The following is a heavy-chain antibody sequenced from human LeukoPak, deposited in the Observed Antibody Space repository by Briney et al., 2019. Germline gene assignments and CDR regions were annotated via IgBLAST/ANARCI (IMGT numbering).Heavy chain of an antibody. J-gene: IGHJ4*02. D-gene: IGHD1-26*01. CDR2: ISGSGTST. CDR1: GFTFSNYA. CDR3: ARTKVGATYYFDY. V-gene: IGHV3-23*01. Sequence: GGSLRLSCAVSGFTFSNYAMSWVRQAPGKGLEWVSSISGSGTSTYYADSVKGRFTISRDNSKNTLYLQMNSLRAEDTAVYYCARTKVGATYYFDYWGQGTLVTVSS.